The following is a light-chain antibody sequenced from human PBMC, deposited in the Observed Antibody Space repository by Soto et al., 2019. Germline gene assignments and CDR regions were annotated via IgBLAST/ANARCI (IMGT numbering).Light chain of an antibody. CDR2: DAS. CDR1: QSVSSSY. Sequence: EIVLTQSPGTLSLSPGERATLSCRASQSVSSSYLAWYQQKPGQAPRLLIYDASSRATGIPDRFSGSGPGTDFTLTISRLEPEDFAVYYCQQYGRSPRTFGQWTKVEIK. CDR3: QQYGRSPRT. J-gene: IGKJ1*01. V-gene: IGKV3-20*01.